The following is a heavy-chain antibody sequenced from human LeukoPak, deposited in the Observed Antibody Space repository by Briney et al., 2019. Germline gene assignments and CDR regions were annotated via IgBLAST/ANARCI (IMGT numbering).Heavy chain of an antibody. V-gene: IGHV3-53*01. J-gene: IGHJ4*02. CDR3: GTGDPRFDY. D-gene: IGHD7-27*01. Sequence: AGGSLRLSCAASGFTVSSNYMSWVRQAPGKGLEWVSVIYSGSSTYYADSVKGRFTISRDNSKNTVYLQINSLRAEDTAVYYCGTGDPRFDYWGQGILVTVSS. CDR1: GFTVSSNY. CDR2: IYSGSST.